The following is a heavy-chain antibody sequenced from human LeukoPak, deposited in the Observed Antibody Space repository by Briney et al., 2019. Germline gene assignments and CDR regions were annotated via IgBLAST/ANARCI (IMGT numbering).Heavy chain of an antibody. V-gene: IGHV3-30*02. CDR3: AKGSYYYGSGSYYY. Sequence: GGSLRLSCAASGFTFSSYGMHWVRQAPGKGLEWVAFIRYDGSNKYYADSVKGRFTISRDNSKNTLYLQMNSLRAEDTAVYYCAKGSYYYGSGSYYYWGQGTLVTVSS. J-gene: IGHJ4*02. D-gene: IGHD3-10*01. CDR1: GFTFSSYG. CDR2: IRYDGSNK.